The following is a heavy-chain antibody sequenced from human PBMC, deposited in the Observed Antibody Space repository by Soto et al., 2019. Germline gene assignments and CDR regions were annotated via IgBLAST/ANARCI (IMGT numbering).Heavy chain of an antibody. CDR1: GGYISSYY. D-gene: IGHD3-16*01. CDR2: IYYSGIT. V-gene: IGHV4-59*01. Sequence: SETLSLTCTVSGGYISSYYWSWIRQPPGKGLEWIGYIYYSGITNYNPSLKSRDTISVDSSKSQFSLNLSSVTAADTAIYYCGRGLMNFDYWGQGALVTV. J-gene: IGHJ4*02. CDR3: GRGLMNFDY.